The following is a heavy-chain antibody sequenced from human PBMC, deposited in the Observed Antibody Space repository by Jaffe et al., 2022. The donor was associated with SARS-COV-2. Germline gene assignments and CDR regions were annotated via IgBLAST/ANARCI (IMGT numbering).Heavy chain of an antibody. J-gene: IGHJ6*02. D-gene: IGHD3-10*01. Sequence: EVQLVESGGGVVQPGGSLRLSCAASGFTFDDYAMHWVRQAPGKGLEWVSLISGDGGSTYYADSVKGRFTISRDNSKNSLYLQMNSLRTEDTALYYCAKDLGPPVLWPYYYYGMDVWGQGTTVTVSS. CDR2: ISGDGGST. V-gene: IGHV3-43*02. CDR3: AKDLGPPVLWPYYYYGMDV. CDR1: GFTFDDYA.